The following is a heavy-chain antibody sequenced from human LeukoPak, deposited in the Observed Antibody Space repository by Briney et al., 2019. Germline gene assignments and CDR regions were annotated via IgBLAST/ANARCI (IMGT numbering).Heavy chain of an antibody. J-gene: IGHJ6*03. CDR3: ARGVRDYYYCMYV. V-gene: IGHV3-30*10. Sequence: GALRLSSAAPRFTFTSYAMHWVRPAPGKGREWVAVISCEGSNKYYTYSVKGRFTISRENSKNTLYLQMNSLRAKDTAVYYSARGVRDYYYCMYVWGKGTTVTVSS. D-gene: IGHD2-8*01. CDR2: ISCEGSNK. CDR1: RFTFTSYA.